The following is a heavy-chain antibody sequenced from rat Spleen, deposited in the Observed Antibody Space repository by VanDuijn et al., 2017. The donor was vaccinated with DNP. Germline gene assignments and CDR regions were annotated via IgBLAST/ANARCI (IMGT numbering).Heavy chain of an antibody. CDR3: VRWNSGHFDY. J-gene: IGHJ3*01. D-gene: IGHD4-3*01. Sequence: EVQLVESGGGLVQPGRSLKLSCAASGFTFSNYGMAWVRQAPTKGLEWVAYIGSDGYAPYYGVSVKGRFTISRDNAKSTLYLQMNSLRSEDMATYYCVRWNSGHFDYWGQGTLVTVSS. CDR2: IGSDGYAP. CDR1: GFTFSNYG. V-gene: IGHV5-22*01.